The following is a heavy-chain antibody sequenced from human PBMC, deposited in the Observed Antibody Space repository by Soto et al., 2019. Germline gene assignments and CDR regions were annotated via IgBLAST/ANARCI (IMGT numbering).Heavy chain of an antibody. D-gene: IGHD3-3*01. V-gene: IGHV3-23*01. CDR2: ISGSGGST. J-gene: IGHJ3*02. CDR3: AKDHDFWSGYYSGVGAFDI. Sequence: GGSLRLSCAASGFTFSSYAMSWVRQAPGKGLEWVSAISGSGGSTYYADSVKGRFTISRDNSKNTLYLQMNSLRAEDTAVYYCAKDHDFWSGYYSGVGAFDIWGQGTMVTVSS. CDR1: GFTFSSYA.